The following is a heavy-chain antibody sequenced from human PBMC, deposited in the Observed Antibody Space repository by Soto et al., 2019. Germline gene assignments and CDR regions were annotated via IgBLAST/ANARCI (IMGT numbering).Heavy chain of an antibody. CDR1: GFTFNSCA. V-gene: IGHV3-23*01. Sequence: EVQLLESGGDLVQPGGSLRLSCAASGFTFNSCAMSWVRQAPGKGLEWVSTISYSGVTTYYTDSVKGRFTISRDNSKNTLYLQMDSLRAEDTAIYSCANQGIAVAFDYFDFWGQGTMVTVSP. CDR3: ANQGIAVAFDYFDF. CDR2: ISYSGVTT. D-gene: IGHD6-19*01. J-gene: IGHJ3*01.